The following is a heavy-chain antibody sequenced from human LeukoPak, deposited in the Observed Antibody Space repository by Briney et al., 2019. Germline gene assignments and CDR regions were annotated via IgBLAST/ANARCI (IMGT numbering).Heavy chain of an antibody. CDR2: IKQDGSEK. CDR1: RFTFSSYW. V-gene: IGHV3-7*01. CDR3: ARANFWSAYPPYFDP. Sequence: GGSLRLSCAASRFTFSSYWLSWVRQAPGKGLEWVANIKQDGSEKYYVDSVKGRFTIPRDNAKNSLYLQMNSLRAEDTAVYYCARANFWSAYPPYFDPWGQGTLVTVSS. J-gene: IGHJ5*02. D-gene: IGHD3-3*01.